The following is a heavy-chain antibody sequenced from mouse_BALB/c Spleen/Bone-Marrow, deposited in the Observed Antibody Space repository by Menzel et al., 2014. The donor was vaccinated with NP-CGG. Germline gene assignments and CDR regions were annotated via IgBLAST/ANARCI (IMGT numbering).Heavy chain of an antibody. CDR1: GFTFSSYG. Sequence: EVQRVESGGDLVKPGGSLKLSCAASGFTFSSYGMSWGRQTPDKRLEWAATISSGGSNTYYPDSAKGRFTISRDNAKNPLYLQMNNLTAEDTAMYYCARHQRYYAMDYWGQGTSITGSS. CDR2: ISSGGSNT. J-gene: IGHJ4*01. V-gene: IGHV5-6*01. CDR3: ARHQRYYAMDY.